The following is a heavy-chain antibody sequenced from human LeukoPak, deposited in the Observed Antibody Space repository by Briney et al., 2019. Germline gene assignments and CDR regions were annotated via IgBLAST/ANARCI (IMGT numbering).Heavy chain of an antibody. Sequence: ATVKVSCKASGYTFTSYGISWVRQAPGQGLEWMGWISAYNGNTNYAQKLQGRVTMTTDTSTSTAYMELRSLRSDDTAVYYCARVYCSGGSCYLDYWGQGTLVTVSS. J-gene: IGHJ4*02. CDR2: ISAYNGNT. D-gene: IGHD2-15*01. CDR3: ARVYCSGGSCYLDY. CDR1: GYTFTSYG. V-gene: IGHV1-18*01.